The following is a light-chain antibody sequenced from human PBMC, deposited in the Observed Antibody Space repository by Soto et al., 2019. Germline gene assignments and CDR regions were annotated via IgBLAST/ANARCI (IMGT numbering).Light chain of an antibody. CDR3: QQYNNWAPGT. CDR2: GAS. V-gene: IGKV3-15*01. Sequence: EIVMTQSPATLSVSPGERATLSCRASQSVSSNLAWYQQKPGQAPRLLIYGASTRATGIPARFSGSGSGTEFTLTISSLQSEDFAVYYCQQYNNWAPGTYGQGTKVDLK. CDR1: QSVSSN. J-gene: IGKJ1*01.